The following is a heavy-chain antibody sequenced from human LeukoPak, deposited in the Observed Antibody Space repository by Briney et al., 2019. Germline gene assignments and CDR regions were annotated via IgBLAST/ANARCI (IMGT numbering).Heavy chain of an antibody. CDR2: ISGSGGST. CDR1: GFTCSSYA. J-gene: IGHJ4*02. Sequence: GGSLRLSCAASGFTCSSYAMSWVRQAPGKGLEWVSAISGSGGSTYYADSVKGRFTISRDNSKNTMYLQMNSLRAEDTAVYYCAKESGYSYGYFDYWGQGTLVTVSS. D-gene: IGHD5-18*01. CDR3: AKESGYSYGYFDY. V-gene: IGHV3-23*01.